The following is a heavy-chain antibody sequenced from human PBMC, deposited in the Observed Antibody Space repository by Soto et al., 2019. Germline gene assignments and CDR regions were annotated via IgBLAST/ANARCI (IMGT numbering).Heavy chain of an antibody. D-gene: IGHD2-15*01. V-gene: IGHV4-34*01. Sequence: QVQLQQWGAGLLKPSETLSLNCAVYGGSFSGYYWSGIRQPPGKWLEWIGEINHRGSINYNPSLKRRVTMSVDTSKNQFSLKLNSVTAADTAVFYCARGSRMRIPAASGRDYYYHGLDVWGQGTAVTVSS. J-gene: IGHJ6*02. CDR2: INHRGSI. CDR3: ARGSRMRIPAASGRDYYYHGLDV. CDR1: GGSFSGYY.